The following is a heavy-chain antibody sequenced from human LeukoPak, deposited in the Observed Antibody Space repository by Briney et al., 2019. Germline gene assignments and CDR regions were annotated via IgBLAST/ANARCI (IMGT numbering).Heavy chain of an antibody. D-gene: IGHD6-13*01. CDR3: ARVSSSWWLWYFDL. CDR1: GGSISSYY. CDR2: IKQDGSEK. Sequence: ETLSLTCTVSGGSISSYYWSWIRQPPGKGLEWVANIKQDGSEKYYVDSVKGRFTISRDNAKNSLYLQMNSLRAEDTAVYYCARVSSSWWLWYFDLWGRGTLVTVSS. J-gene: IGHJ2*01. V-gene: IGHV3-7*01.